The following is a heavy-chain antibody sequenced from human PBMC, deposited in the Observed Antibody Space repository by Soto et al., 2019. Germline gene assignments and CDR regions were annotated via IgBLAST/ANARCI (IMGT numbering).Heavy chain of an antibody. D-gene: IGHD4-17*01. CDR3: ARDQSDDYVGLVAFDI. J-gene: IGHJ3*02. V-gene: IGHV3-21*01. Sequence: GGSLRLSCAASGFTFSSYSMNWVRQAPGKGLEWVSSISSSSSYIYYADSVKGRFTISRDNAKNSLYLQMNSLGAEDTAVYYCARDQSDDYVGLVAFDIWGQGTMVTVSS. CDR2: ISSSSSYI. CDR1: GFTFSSYS.